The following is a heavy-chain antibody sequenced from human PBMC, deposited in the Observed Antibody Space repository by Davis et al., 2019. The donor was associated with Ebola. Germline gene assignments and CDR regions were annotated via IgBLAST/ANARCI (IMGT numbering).Heavy chain of an antibody. CDR2: INPSGGST. V-gene: IGHV1-46*01. CDR3: ARHGAVHDFWSGPHYYYYGMDV. J-gene: IGHJ6*02. D-gene: IGHD3-3*01. Sequence: ASVKVSCKASGYTFTSYYMHWVRQAPGQGLEWMGIINPSGGSTSYAQKFQGRVTMTRDTSTSTVYMELSSLRSEDTAVYYCARHGAVHDFWSGPHYYYYGMDVWGQGTTVTVSS. CDR1: GYTFTSYY.